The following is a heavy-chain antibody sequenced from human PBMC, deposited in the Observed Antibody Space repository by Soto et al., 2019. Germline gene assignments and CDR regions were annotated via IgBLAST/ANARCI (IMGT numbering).Heavy chain of an antibody. CDR1: GFTFSSYG. J-gene: IGHJ4*02. CDR3: AKDLGWNYPTPFGDY. CDR2: ISYDGSNK. V-gene: IGHV3-30*18. D-gene: IGHD1-7*01. Sequence: QVQLVESGGGVVQPGRSLRLSCAASGFTFSSYGMHWVRQAPGKGLEWVAVISYDGSNKYYADSVKGRFTISRDNSKNTLYLQMNSLRAEDTAVYYCAKDLGWNYPTPFGDYWGQGTLVTVSS.